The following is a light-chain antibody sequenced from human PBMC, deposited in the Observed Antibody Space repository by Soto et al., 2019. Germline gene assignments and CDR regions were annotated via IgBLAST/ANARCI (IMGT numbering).Light chain of an antibody. CDR2: GAF. Sequence: EIVLTQSPATLSLSPGERATLSCTASQSVGTSLAWYQPKPGQAPRLLIYGAFNRATGIPARFSGSGSGTDFTLTISSLEPEDFAVYYCQQRSIRPPLTFGGGTKVEIK. CDR3: QQRSIRPPLT. CDR1: QSVGTS. J-gene: IGKJ4*01. V-gene: IGKV3-11*01.